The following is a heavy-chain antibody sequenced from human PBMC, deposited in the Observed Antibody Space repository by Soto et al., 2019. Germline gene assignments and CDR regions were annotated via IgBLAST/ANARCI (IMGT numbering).Heavy chain of an antibody. D-gene: IGHD3-10*01. CDR3: AKDGRGSGSHYNSFGY. V-gene: IGHV3-53*01. J-gene: IGHJ4*02. CDR2: IYSGGTT. Sequence: EVQLVESGGGLIQPGGSLRLSCAASGFTVSNNYMSWVRQTPGKGLEWVALIYSGGTTKYADSVKGRFTVSRDGAKNTLYLQMNRLRAEDTAVYYCAKDGRGSGSHYNSFGYWGQGTLVTVSS. CDR1: GFTVSNNY.